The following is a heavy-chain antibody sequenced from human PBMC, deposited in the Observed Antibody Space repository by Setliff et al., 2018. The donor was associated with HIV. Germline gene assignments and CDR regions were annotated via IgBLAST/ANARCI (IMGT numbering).Heavy chain of an antibody. D-gene: IGHD2-8*01. V-gene: IGHV4-39*01. J-gene: IGHJ5*02. CDR1: GGSISSSTYY. Sequence: PSETLSLTCSVSGGSISSSTYYWGWIRQPPGKGLEWIGDIFYTGSTYYNPSLKSRGAISVDTSENQFSLKLNSVTAADTAVYYCARRGRDGVFIMFATGFDPWGQGALVTVSS. CDR3: ARRGRDGVFIMFATGFDP. CDR2: IFYTGST.